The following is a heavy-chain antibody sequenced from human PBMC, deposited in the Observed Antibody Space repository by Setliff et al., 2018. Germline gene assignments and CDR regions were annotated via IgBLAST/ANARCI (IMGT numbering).Heavy chain of an antibody. J-gene: IGHJ6*03. CDR3: AKVDIDYVMTRDNTWQYIFYMDV. CDR1: GDSLSSGTQS. Sequence: SETLSLTCSVLGDSLSSGTQSWAWIRQPPGKGLAWIGNINYSGSSYYNPSLKSRVTMSVDASKNQVSLKVTSVTAEDTAVYYCAKVDIDYVMTRDNTWQYIFYMDVWGRGTTVTVSS. V-gene: IGHV4-39*01. CDR2: INYSGSS. D-gene: IGHD3-10*02.